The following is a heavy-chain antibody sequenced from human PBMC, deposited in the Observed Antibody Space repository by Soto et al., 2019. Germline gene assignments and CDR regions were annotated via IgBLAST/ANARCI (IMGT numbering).Heavy chain of an antibody. J-gene: IGHJ6*02. CDR3: ARDGQYSSSWYYYYGMDV. V-gene: IGHV3-48*02. CDR2: ISSSSTNI. D-gene: IGHD6-13*01. Sequence: GGSLRLSCAASGFSFSDHAMHWVRQAPGKGLEWASDISSSSTNIYYADSVKGRFTISRDNAKNSLYLQMNSLRDEDTAVYYCARDGQYSSSWYYYYGMDVWGQGTTVTVSS. CDR1: GFSFSDHA.